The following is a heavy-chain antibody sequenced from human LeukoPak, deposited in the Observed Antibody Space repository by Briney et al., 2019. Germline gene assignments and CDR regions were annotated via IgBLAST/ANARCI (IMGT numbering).Heavy chain of an antibody. J-gene: IGHJ4*02. Sequence: GGSLRLSCAASGFNLRSYGMHWVGQAPGKGLEWVAVISYDGSNKYYADSAKGRFTISRDNSKNPLYLQMNSLRAEDTAVYYCAKELRLLEWLPPFDYWGQGTLVTVSP. CDR2: ISYDGSNK. D-gene: IGHD3-3*01. CDR1: GFNLRSYG. CDR3: AKELRLLEWLPPFDY. V-gene: IGHV3-30*18.